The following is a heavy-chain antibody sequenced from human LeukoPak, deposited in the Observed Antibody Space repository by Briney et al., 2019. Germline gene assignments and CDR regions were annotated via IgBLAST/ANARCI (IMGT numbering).Heavy chain of an antibody. J-gene: IGHJ4*02. CDR2: INPGGGST. V-gene: IGHV1-46*01. Sequence: GASVKVSCKASGYTFTSYYIHWVRQAPGQGLEWMGIINPGGGSTSYAQKFQGGVTMTRDTSTSTVHMELSSLRSEDTAVYYCARDREWGPEDYYDGWGQGTLVTVSS. D-gene: IGHD3-22*01. CDR3: ARDREWGPEDYYDG. CDR1: GYTFTSYY.